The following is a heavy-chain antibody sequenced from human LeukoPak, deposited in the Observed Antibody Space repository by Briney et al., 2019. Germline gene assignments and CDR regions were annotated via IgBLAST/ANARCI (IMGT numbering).Heavy chain of an antibody. Sequence: SETLSLTCTVSGGSISSSSYYWGWIRQPPGKGLEWIGSIYYSGSTYYNPSLKSRVTISVDTSKNQFSLKLSSVTAADTAVYYCARDKFGAMVTHGHDCWGQGTLVTVSS. V-gene: IGHV4-39*07. CDR2: IYYSGST. D-gene: IGHD5-18*01. J-gene: IGHJ4*02. CDR3: ARDKFGAMVTHGHDC. CDR1: GGSISSSSYY.